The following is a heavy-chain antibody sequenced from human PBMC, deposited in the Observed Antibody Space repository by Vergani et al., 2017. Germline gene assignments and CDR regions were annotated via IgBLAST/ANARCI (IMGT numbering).Heavy chain of an antibody. CDR3: AKDIKGSSWYHFDY. CDR1: GFTFDDYA. CDR2: ISWNSGSI. J-gene: IGHJ4*02. D-gene: IGHD6-13*01. V-gene: IGHV3-9*01. Sequence: EVQLVESGGGLVQPGRSLRLSCAASGFTFDDYAMHWVRQAPGKGLEWVSGISWNSGSIGYADSVKGRFTISSDNAKNSLYLQMNSLRAEDTALYYCAKDIKGSSWYHFDYWGQGTLVTVSS.